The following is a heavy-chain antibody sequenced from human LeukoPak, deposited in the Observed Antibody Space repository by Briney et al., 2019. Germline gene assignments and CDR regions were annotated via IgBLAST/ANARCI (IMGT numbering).Heavy chain of an antibody. V-gene: IGHV4-4*07. CDR2: IDTSGNT. CDR1: GGSISSYY. CDR3: ARGAPRGADY. J-gene: IGHJ4*02. D-gene: IGHD3-16*01. Sequence: PSETLSLTCTVSGGSISSYYWSWIRQPAGKGLEWIGRIDTSGNTNYKPSLKSRVTMSVDTSKNQFSLKLSSVTAADTAVYYCARGAPRGADYWGQGTLVTVSS.